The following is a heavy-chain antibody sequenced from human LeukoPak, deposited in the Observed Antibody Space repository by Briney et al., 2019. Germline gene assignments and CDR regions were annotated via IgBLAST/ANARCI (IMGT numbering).Heavy chain of an antibody. Sequence: SETLSLTCTVSGGSISSYYWSWIRQPPGKGLEWIGYIYYSASTNYNPSLKSRVTISVDTSKNQFSLKLSSVTAADTAVYYCARRSSSWYYFDYWGQGTLVTVSS. CDR1: GGSISSYY. CDR2: IYYSAST. J-gene: IGHJ4*02. D-gene: IGHD6-13*01. CDR3: ARRSSSWYYFDY. V-gene: IGHV4-59*08.